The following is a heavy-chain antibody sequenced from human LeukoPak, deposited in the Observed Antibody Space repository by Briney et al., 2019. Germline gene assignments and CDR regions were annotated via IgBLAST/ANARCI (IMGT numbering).Heavy chain of an antibody. CDR1: GFTFSSYG. Sequence: PGRSLRLSCAASGFTFSSYGMHWVRQAPGKGLEWVAVIWYDGSNKYYADSVRGRFTISRDNSKNTLYLQMNSLRAEDTAVYYCAKVFKSNYYDSSGYPTWGQGTLVTVSS. CDR2: IWYDGSNK. J-gene: IGHJ5*02. D-gene: IGHD3-22*01. CDR3: AKVFKSNYYDSSGYPT. V-gene: IGHV3-33*06.